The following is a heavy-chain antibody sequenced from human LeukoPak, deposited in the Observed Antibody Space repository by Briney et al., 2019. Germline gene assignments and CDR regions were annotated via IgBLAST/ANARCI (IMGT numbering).Heavy chain of an antibody. CDR1: GYTFAGYY. V-gene: IGHV1-2*02. Sequence: ASVKVSCKASGYTFAGYYMHWVRQAPGQGLEWMGWINPNSGGTNYAQKYQGRVTMTRDTSISTAYMELSRLRSDDTAVYYCARCDYGGNWDYWGQGTLVTVSS. CDR3: ARCDYGGNWDY. D-gene: IGHD4-23*01. J-gene: IGHJ4*02. CDR2: INPNSGGT.